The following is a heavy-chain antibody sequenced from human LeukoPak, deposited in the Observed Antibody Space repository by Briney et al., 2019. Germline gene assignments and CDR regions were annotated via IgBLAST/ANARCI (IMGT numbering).Heavy chain of an antibody. CDR1: GGSISSGSYY. V-gene: IGHV4-61*02. CDR2: IYTSGST. CDR3: ARDVIVVVPAAIQPYYYYYCMDV. Sequence: SETLSLTCTVSGGSISSGSYYWSWIRQPAGKGLEWIGRIYTSGSTNYNPSLKSRVTISVDTSKNQFSLKLSSVTAADTAVYYCARDVIVVVPAAIQPYYYYYCMDVWGKGTTVTVSS. J-gene: IGHJ6*03. D-gene: IGHD2-2*01.